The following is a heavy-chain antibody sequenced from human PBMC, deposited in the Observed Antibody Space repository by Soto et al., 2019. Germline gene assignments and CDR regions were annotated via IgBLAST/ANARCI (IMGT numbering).Heavy chain of an antibody. V-gene: IGHV1-2*02. CDR3: ARATLIIRHITNLGEASPGVVEH. CDR2: ISPESGVT. CDR1: GYTFTEYF. J-gene: IGHJ5*02. D-gene: IGHD3-3*01. Sequence: QVQLVQSGAEVKMPGASVRVSCEASGYTFTEYFLYWVRRAPGQGLEWMGWISPESGVTNIAPNFEGRVTMTADTAITTAYMQLSGLRYDDTAVYYCARATLIIRHITNLGEASPGVVEHWGQGTLVSVSS.